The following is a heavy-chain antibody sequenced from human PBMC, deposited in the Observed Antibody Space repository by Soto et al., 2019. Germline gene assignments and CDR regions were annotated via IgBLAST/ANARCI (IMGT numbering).Heavy chain of an antibody. Sequence: SETLSLTCTVSGGSISSYYWSWIRQPPGKGLEWIGYIYYSGSTNYNPSLKSRVTISVDTSKNQFSLKLSSVTAADTAVYYCARDYYDSSGYSQFDYWGQGTLVTVSS. V-gene: IGHV4-59*01. CDR1: GGSISSYY. CDR2: IYYSGST. J-gene: IGHJ4*02. CDR3: ARDYYDSSGYSQFDY. D-gene: IGHD3-22*01.